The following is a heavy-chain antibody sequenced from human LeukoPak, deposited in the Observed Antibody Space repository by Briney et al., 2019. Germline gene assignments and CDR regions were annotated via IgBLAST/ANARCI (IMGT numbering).Heavy chain of an antibody. J-gene: IGHJ5*02. Sequence: SETLSLTCAVYGGSFSGYYWSWIRQPPGKGLEWIGEINHSGSTNYNPSLKSRVTISVDTSKNQFSLKLSSVTAADTAMYYCARDITMVRGVTIPWGQGTLVTVSS. CDR1: GGSFSGYY. D-gene: IGHD3-10*01. V-gene: IGHV4-34*01. CDR3: ARDITMVRGVTIP. CDR2: INHSGST.